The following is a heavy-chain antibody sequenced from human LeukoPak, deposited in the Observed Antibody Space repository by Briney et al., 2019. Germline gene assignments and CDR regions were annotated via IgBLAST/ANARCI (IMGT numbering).Heavy chain of an antibody. V-gene: IGHV1-69*04. CDR1: GGTFSSYA. J-gene: IGHJ5*02. D-gene: IGHD1-26*01. CDR3: ARDPRVGAIVLGWFDP. Sequence: ASVKVSCKASGGTFSSYAISWVRQAPGQGLEWMGRIIPILGIADYAQKFQGRVTITADKSTSTAYMELSSLRSEDTAVYYCARDPRVGAIVLGWFDPWGQGTLVTVSS. CDR2: IIPILGIA.